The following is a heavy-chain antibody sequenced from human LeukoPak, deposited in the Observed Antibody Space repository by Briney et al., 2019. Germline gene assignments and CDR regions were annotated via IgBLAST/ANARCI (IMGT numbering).Heavy chain of an antibody. Sequence: SETLSLTCTVSGGSISSSSYYWGWIRQPPGKGLEWIGSIYYSGSTYYNPSLKSRVTISVDTSKNQFSLKLSSVTAADTAVYYCARVKSGSYYVPNYFDYWGQGTLVTVSS. J-gene: IGHJ4*02. CDR1: GGSISSSSYY. CDR3: ARVKSGSYYVPNYFDY. CDR2: IYYSGST. V-gene: IGHV4-39*07. D-gene: IGHD1-26*01.